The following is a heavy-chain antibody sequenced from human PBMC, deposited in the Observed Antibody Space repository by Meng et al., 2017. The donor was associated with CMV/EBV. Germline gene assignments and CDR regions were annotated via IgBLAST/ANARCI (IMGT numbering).Heavy chain of an antibody. D-gene: IGHD3-3*01. CDR3: AKALKYDFWSGYRGAYGMDV. CDR2: IWYDGSNK. Sequence: GGSLRLSCAASGFTFSSYAMHWVRQAPGKGLEWVAVIWYDGSNKYYADSVKGRFTISRDNSKNTLYLQMNSLRAEDTAVYYCAKALKYDFWSGYRGAYGMDVWGQGTTVTVSS. J-gene: IGHJ6*02. V-gene: IGHV3-33*06. CDR1: GFTFSSYA.